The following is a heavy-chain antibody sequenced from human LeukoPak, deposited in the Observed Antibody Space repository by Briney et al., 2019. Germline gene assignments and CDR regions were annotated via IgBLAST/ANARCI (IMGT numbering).Heavy chain of an antibody. V-gene: IGHV3-23*01. CDR1: GFTFSNYA. J-gene: IGHJ4*02. CDR3: VRVYVGVYRYLAF. Sequence: GGSLRLSCVASGFTFSNYAMSWVRQAPGKGLEWVSSISTGGGVTQYADSVMGRFAISRDNSKNTMYLQMNSLGADDTAVYYCVRVYVGVYRYLAFWGQGTLVIVSS. CDR2: ISTGGGVT. D-gene: IGHD3-16*02.